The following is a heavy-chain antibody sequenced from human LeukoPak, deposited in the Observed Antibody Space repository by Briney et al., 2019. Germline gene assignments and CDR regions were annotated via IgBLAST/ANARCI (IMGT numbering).Heavy chain of an antibody. Sequence: GKSLRLSCAASGFTFSNYGMHWVRQAPGKGLEWVAVISSDATDKYYADSVKGRFTISRDNSKNTVYLQMNSLRDEDTAVYYCARGDDDYVRYFDYWGQGTLVAVSS. CDR1: GFTFSNYG. V-gene: IGHV3-33*05. D-gene: IGHD4-17*01. CDR2: ISSDATDK. CDR3: ARGDDDYVRYFDY. J-gene: IGHJ4*02.